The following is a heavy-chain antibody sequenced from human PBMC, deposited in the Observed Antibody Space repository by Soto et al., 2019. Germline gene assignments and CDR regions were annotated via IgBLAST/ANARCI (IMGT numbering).Heavy chain of an antibody. D-gene: IGHD3-16*01. V-gene: IGHV3-21*01. J-gene: IGHJ6*02. CDR1: GFTFSSYS. CDR2: ISSSSSYI. Sequence: GGSLRLSCAASGFTFSSYSMNWVRQAPGKGLEWVSSISSSSSYIYYADSVKGRFTISRDNAKNSLYLQMNSLRAEDTAVYYCARSQEGGYYYYGMDVWGQGTTVTVSS. CDR3: ARSQEGGYYYYGMDV.